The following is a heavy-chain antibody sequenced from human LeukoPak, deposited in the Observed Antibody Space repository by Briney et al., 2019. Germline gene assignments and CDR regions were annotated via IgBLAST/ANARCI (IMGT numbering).Heavy chain of an antibody. CDR3: AKDYYYDSSGYPRYFDY. D-gene: IGHD3-22*01. Sequence: GGSLRLSCAASGFTFSSYAMSWVRQAPGKGLEWVSAISGSGGSTYYADSVKGRFTISRDNSKNTLYLQVNSLRAEDTAVYYCAKDYYYDSSGYPRYFDYWGQGTLVTVSS. CDR1: GFTFSSYA. J-gene: IGHJ4*02. V-gene: IGHV3-23*01. CDR2: ISGSGGST.